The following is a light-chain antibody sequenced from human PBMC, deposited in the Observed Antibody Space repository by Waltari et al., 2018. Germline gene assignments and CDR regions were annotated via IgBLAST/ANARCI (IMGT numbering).Light chain of an antibody. Sequence: EIVLTQSPGTLSLSPGERATVSCRASQSVRINSLAWYQQKPGQAPRLLIYGASNRATDIPERVSGSGSGTDFTLTISRLQPEDFAVYYCQQYGSSPLTFGGGTKVEIK. CDR2: GAS. CDR3: QQYGSSPLT. CDR1: QSVRINS. J-gene: IGKJ4*01. V-gene: IGKV3-20*01.